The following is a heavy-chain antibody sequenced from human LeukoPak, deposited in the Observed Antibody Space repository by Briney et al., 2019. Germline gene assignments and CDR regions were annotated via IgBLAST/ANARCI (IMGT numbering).Heavy chain of an antibody. CDR2: IYYSGST. D-gene: IGHD3-16*01. Sequence: SETPSLTCAVYGGSFSGYYWSWIRQPPGKGLEWIGYIYYSGSTNYNPSLKSRVTISVDTSKNQFSLKLSSVTAADTAVYYCARHGGRGDYFDYWGQGTLVTVSS. CDR1: GGSFSGYY. CDR3: ARHGGRGDYFDY. J-gene: IGHJ4*02. V-gene: IGHV4-59*08.